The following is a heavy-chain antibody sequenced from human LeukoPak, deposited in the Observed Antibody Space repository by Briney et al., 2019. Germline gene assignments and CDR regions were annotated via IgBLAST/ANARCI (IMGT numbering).Heavy chain of an antibody. Sequence: PSETLSLTCTVSGGSISSYYWSWIRQPPGKGLEWIGYIYYSGSTNYNPSLKSRVTISVDTSKNQFSLKLSSVTAADTAGYYCARDRGTQGYGDYFDYWGQGTLVTVSS. V-gene: IGHV4-59*01. D-gene: IGHD4-17*01. CDR1: GGSISSYY. J-gene: IGHJ4*02. CDR2: IYYSGST. CDR3: ARDRGTQGYGDYFDY.